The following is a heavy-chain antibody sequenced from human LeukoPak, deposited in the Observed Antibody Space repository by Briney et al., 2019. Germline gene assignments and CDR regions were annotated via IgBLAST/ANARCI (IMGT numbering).Heavy chain of an antibody. Sequence: PSETLSLTCTVSGGSISSYYWSWIRQPPGKGLEWIGYIYYSGSTNYNPSLKSRVTISVGTSKNQFYLKLSSVTAADTAVYYCARDGYSGSDALWGQGTLVTVSS. V-gene: IGHV4-59*01. D-gene: IGHD5-12*01. CDR3: ARDGYSGSDAL. J-gene: IGHJ4*02. CDR1: GGSISSYY. CDR2: IYYSGST.